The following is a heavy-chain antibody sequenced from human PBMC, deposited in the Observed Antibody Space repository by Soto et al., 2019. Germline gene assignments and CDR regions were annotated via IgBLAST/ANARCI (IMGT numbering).Heavy chain of an antibody. D-gene: IGHD1-26*01. V-gene: IGHV4-4*02. J-gene: IGHJ4*02. CDR1: GGSISNSNW. Sequence: QVQLQESGPGLVKPSGTLSLTCAVFGGSISNSNWWTGVRQPPGKGLDWIGEIFHSGSTNYNSSLMGAVTMSVDKATTQFSLKLSSVTAADTAVYYCAHRPIVGAAIWGQGTLVTVSS. CDR2: IFHSGST. CDR3: AHRPIVGAAI.